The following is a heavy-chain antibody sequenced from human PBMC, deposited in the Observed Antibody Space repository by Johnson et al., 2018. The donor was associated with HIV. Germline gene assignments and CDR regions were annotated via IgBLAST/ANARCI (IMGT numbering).Heavy chain of an antibody. Sequence: QVQLVESGGGVVQPGGSLRLSCAASGFTFSNYGMHWVRQAPGKGLEWVAFIRQDGSNKYYADSVKGRFTISRDNPWNTLYLQMNNLTTEDTAVYYCARAVYYSSGYNKSAFDIWGQGTMVTVS. V-gene: IGHV3-30*02. CDR1: GFTFSNYG. CDR3: ARAVYYSSGYNKSAFDI. J-gene: IGHJ3*02. D-gene: IGHD3-22*01. CDR2: IRQDGSNK.